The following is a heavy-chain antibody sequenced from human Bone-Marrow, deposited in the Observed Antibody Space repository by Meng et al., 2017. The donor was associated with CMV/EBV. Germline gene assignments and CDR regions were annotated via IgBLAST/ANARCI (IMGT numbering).Heavy chain of an antibody. D-gene: IGHD4-17*01. CDR1: GYTFTSYY. CDR3: ARDYGDYSPYYYYYGMDV. Sequence: ASVKVSCKASGYTFTSYYMHWVRQAPGQGLEWMGIINPSGGSTSYAQKFQGRVTMTRDTSTSTVYMELSSLRSEDTAVYYCARDYGDYSPYYYYYGMDVWAKGTTATFPS. V-gene: IGHV1-46*01. J-gene: IGHJ6*04. CDR2: INPSGGST.